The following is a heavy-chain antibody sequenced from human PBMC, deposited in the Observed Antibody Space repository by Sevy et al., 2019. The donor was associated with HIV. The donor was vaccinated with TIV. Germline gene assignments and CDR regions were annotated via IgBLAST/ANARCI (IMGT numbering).Heavy chain of an antibody. CDR1: GFTFSSYS. CDR2: ISSSSSYI. CDR3: ARDLRGVSAGMDV. J-gene: IGHJ6*02. Sequence: GGSLRLSCAASGFTFSSYSMNWVRQAPGKGLEWVSSISSSSSYIYYADSVNGRFTISRDNAKNSLYLQMNSLRAEDTAVYYCARDLRGVSAGMDVWGQGTTVTVSS. D-gene: IGHD2-21*01. V-gene: IGHV3-21*01.